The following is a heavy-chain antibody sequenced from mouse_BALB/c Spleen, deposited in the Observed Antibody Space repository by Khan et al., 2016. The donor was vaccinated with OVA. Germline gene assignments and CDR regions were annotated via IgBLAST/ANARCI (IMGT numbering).Heavy chain of an antibody. J-gene: IGHJ2*01. D-gene: IGHD1-1*01. CDR2: ISYSGRT. Sequence: EVQLQESGPGLVKPSQSLSLTCTVTGYSITSDYAWNWLRQFPGNKLEWMGYISYSGRTSYNPSLKSRISITRDTSKNQFFLQLNSVTTEDTATYFCARSLTVTTVVATDLDYWGQGTTLTVSS. CDR3: ARSLTVTTVVATDLDY. V-gene: IGHV3-2*02. CDR1: GYSITSDYA.